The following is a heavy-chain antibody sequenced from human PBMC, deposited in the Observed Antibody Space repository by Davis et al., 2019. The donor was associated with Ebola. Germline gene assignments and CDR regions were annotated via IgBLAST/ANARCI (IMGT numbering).Heavy chain of an antibody. V-gene: IGHV1-69*13. CDR2: IIPIFDTP. CDR1: AGSFSSHP. CDR3: ARDFDGGNYYFNY. Sequence: SSVTVSCKTSAGSFSSHPISWVRQAPRQGLEWMGGIIPIFDTPHYAQKFQGRITITADASTSTAYMELSSLRSEDTATYFCARDFDGGNYYFNYWGPGTPVTVSS. D-gene: IGHD3-9*01. J-gene: IGHJ4*02.